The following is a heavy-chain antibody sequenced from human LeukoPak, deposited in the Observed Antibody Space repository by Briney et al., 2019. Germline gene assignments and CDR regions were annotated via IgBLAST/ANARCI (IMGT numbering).Heavy chain of an antibody. Sequence: GGSLRLSCAASGFTFSSYSMNWVRQAPGKGLEWVSYISSSSSTIYYADSVKGRFTISRDNAKNSLYLQMNSLRAEDTAVYYCARETASGGCSTSCYTDYWGQGTLVTVSS. V-gene: IGHV3-48*04. CDR3: ARETASGGCSTSCYTDY. CDR2: ISSSSSTI. D-gene: IGHD2-2*02. CDR1: GFTFSSYS. J-gene: IGHJ4*02.